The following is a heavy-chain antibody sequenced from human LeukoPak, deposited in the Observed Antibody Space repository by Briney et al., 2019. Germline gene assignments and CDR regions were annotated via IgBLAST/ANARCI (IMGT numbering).Heavy chain of an antibody. D-gene: IGHD3-22*01. CDR3: ARVLAYYYDSRPPFDY. J-gene: IGHJ4*02. Sequence: SETLSLTCTVSGGSISSSSYYWGWIRQPPGKGLEWIGSIYYSGSTYYNPSLKSRVTISVDTSKNQFSLKLSSVTAADTGVYYCARVLAYYYDSRPPFDYWGQGTLVTVSS. V-gene: IGHV4-39*07. CDR2: IYYSGST. CDR1: GGSISSSSYY.